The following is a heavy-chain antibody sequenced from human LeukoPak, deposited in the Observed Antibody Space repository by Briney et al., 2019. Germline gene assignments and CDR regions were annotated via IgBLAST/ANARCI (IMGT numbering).Heavy chain of an antibody. CDR1: GLTFSSYS. J-gene: IGHJ4*02. D-gene: IGHD2-21*01. CDR2: ISSSSSTI. Sequence: PGGSLRLSCAASGLTFSSYSMNWVRQAPGKGLEWVSYISSSSSTIYYADSVKGRFTISRDNAKNSLYLQMNSLRAEDTAVYYCARDGGDDLNWGQGTLVTVSS. CDR3: ARDGGDDLN. V-gene: IGHV3-48*01.